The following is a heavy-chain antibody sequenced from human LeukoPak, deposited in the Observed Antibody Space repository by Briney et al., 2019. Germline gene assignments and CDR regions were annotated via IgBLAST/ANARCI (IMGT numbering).Heavy chain of an antibody. V-gene: IGHV5-51*01. CDR1: GYSFTSYW. Sequence: GESLKISCKGSGYSFTSYWIGWVRQMPGKGLEWMGIIYPGDSDTRYSPSFQGQVTISADKSISTAYLQWSSLKASDTAMYYCARLQSLVERGGAFDIWGQGTMVTVSS. D-gene: IGHD6-19*01. CDR2: IYPGDSDT. J-gene: IGHJ3*02. CDR3: ARLQSLVERGGAFDI.